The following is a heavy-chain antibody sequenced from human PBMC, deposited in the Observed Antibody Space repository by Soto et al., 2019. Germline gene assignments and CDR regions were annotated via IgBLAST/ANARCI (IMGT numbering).Heavy chain of an antibody. V-gene: IGHV1-69*13. CDR3: ARDGGFGELKY. CDR2: IIPAFGTT. Sequence: SVKVSCKASGDTFSGYPINWVRQAPGEGLEWMGRIIPAFGTTNDAQRFEGRVTFTADESTNTAYMELRGLLSEDTAVYYCARDGGFGELKYWGPGTLVTVSS. D-gene: IGHD3-10*01. J-gene: IGHJ4*02. CDR1: GDTFSGYP.